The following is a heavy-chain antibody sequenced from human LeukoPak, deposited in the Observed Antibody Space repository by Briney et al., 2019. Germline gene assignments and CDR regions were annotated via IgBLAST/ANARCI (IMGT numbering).Heavy chain of an antibody. CDR1: GFTFSSYS. J-gene: IGHJ5*02. CDR3: VYRIAAAPVWFDP. CDR2: ISSSSSTI. V-gene: IGHV3-48*01. D-gene: IGHD6-13*01. Sequence: GGSLRLSCAASGFTFSSYSMNWVRQAPGKGLEWVSYISSSSSTIYYADSVKGRFTISRDNSKNTLYLQMNSLRAEDTAVYYCVYRIAAAPVWFDPWGQGTLVTVSS.